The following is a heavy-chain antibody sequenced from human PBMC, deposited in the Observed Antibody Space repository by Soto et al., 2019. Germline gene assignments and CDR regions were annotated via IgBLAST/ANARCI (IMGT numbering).Heavy chain of an antibody. D-gene: IGHD1-1*01. CDR2: IIPIFGTA. J-gene: IGHJ4*01. V-gene: IGHV1-69*13. CDR1: GGTVSSYA. Sequence: SVKVSCKASGGTVSSYAFSWGRQAPGQGLEWRGGIIPIFGTANYAQKFQGRVTITADESTSTAYMELSSLRSEDTAVYYCARFERYNWNDTPSGFDCWGE. CDR3: ARFERYNWNDTPSGFDC.